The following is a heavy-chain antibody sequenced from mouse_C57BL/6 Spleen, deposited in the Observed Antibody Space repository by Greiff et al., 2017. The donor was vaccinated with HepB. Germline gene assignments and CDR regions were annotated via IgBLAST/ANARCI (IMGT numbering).Heavy chain of an antibody. V-gene: IGHV5-16*01. CDR1: GFTFSDYY. CDR2: INYDGSST. Sequence: EVKLVESEGGLVQPGSSMKLSCTASGFTFSDYYMAWVRQVPEKGLEWVANINYDGSSTYYLDSLKSRFIISRDNAKKILYLQMSSLKSEDTATYYCARDGIYFDYWSQGTTLTVSS. J-gene: IGHJ2*01. D-gene: IGHD1-1*02. CDR3: ARDGIYFDY.